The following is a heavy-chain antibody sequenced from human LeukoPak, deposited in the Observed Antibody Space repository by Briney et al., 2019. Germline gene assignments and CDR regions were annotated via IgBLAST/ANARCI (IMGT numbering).Heavy chain of an antibody. Sequence: SETLSLTCAVSGGSISSYYWSWIRQPPGKGLEWIGYIYYSGSTNYNPSLKSRVTISVDTSKNQFSLKLSSVTAADTAVYYCARVGIAAAGGWFDLWGQGTLVTVSS. V-gene: IGHV4-59*01. CDR3: ARVGIAAAGGWFDL. J-gene: IGHJ5*02. CDR2: IYYSGST. D-gene: IGHD6-13*01. CDR1: GGSISSYY.